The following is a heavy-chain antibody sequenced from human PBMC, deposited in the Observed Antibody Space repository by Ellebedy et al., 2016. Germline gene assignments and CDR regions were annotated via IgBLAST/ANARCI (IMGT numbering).Heavy chain of an antibody. V-gene: IGHV1-2*02. D-gene: IGHD5-12*01. CDR3: ARVRRGYDRSLDY. CDR1: GYTFTGYY. CDR2: INPSNGGT. J-gene: IGHJ4*02. Sequence: ASVKVSCKASGYTFTGYYMHWVRQAPGQGLEWMGWINPSNGGTHYTQKFQGRVTMTRDTSISTAYMELSTLRSDDTAVYYCARVRRGYDRSLDYWGQGTLVTVSS.